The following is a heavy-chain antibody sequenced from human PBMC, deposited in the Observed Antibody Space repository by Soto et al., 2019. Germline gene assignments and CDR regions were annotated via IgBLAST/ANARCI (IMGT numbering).Heavy chain of an antibody. CDR1: GGSISSYH. D-gene: IGHD3-22*01. CDR2: FYYSGST. CDR3: ARDYYYDNSGNPGAYYYGMDV. V-gene: IGHV4-59*01. Sequence: LSLTCTVSGGSISSYHWSWIRQPPGKGLEWIGYFYYSGSTKYNPSLKSRVTMSADKSKNQFSLRLKSVTAADTAVYWCARDYYYDNSGNPGAYYYGMDVWGQGTTVTVSS. J-gene: IGHJ6*02.